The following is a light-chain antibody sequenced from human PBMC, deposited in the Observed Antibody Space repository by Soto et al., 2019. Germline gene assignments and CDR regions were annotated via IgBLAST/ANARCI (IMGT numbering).Light chain of an antibody. Sequence: QSAMTQPASVSGSPGQSITISCTGTSSDVGGYNYVSWYQQHPGKAPELMIYEVSHRPPGVSNRFSGSKSDNTASLTISGLQAEDEADYYCSSYTSISTLYGFGTGTKVTV. CDR1: SSDVGGYNY. CDR3: SSYTSISTLYG. J-gene: IGLJ1*01. V-gene: IGLV2-14*01. CDR2: EVS.